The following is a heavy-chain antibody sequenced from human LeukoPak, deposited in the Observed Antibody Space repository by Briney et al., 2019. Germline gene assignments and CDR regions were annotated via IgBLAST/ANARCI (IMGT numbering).Heavy chain of an antibody. CDR2: IYYSGST. CDR1: GGSISSYY. J-gene: IGHJ4*02. CDR3: ARWTGDWDRDPETYFDY. Sequence: SETLSLTCTVPGGSISSYYWSWIRQPPGKGLEWIGYIYYSGSTNYNPSLKSRVTISVDTSKNQFSLKLSSVTAADTAVYYCARWTGDWDRDPETYFDYWGQGTLVTVSS. V-gene: IGHV4-59*08. D-gene: IGHD3-9*01.